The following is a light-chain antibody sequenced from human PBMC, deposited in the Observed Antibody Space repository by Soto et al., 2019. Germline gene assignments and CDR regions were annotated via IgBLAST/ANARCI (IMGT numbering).Light chain of an antibody. CDR2: GAS. Sequence: EIVLTQSPGTLSLSPGERATLSCRASQSVSNNYLAWYQQKPGQAPRLLIYGASNRATGIPDRFSGSGSGTDFTLTVSRLEPEDFAVYYCQQYGTSPWTFGQGTKVDIK. J-gene: IGKJ1*01. CDR3: QQYGTSPWT. CDR1: QSVSNNY. V-gene: IGKV3-20*01.